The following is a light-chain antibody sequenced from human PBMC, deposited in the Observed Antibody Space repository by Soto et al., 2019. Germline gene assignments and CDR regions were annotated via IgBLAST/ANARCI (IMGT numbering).Light chain of an antibody. Sequence: QPVLTQSPSASASLGASVKLTCTLRSGHSGYAIAWHQQQPEKGARYLMKLDSDGSHTKGDAIPDRFSGSSSGAERYLTISSLQSEDDADYYCQTWGTGIHVVFGGGTKLIVL. CDR3: QTWGTGIHVV. J-gene: IGLJ2*01. V-gene: IGLV4-69*01. CDR1: SGHSGYA. CDR2: LDSDGSH.